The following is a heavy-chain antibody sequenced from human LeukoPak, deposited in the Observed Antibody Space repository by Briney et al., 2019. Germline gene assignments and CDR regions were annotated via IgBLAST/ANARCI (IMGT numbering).Heavy chain of an antibody. CDR1: GGSISNKY. CDR2: IYYSGST. CDR3: ARGSITILGYYYMDV. J-gene: IGHJ6*03. Sequence: SETLSLTCTVSGGSISNKYWSWIRQPPGKGLEWIGYIYYSGSTNYNPSLKSRVTILVDTSKNQFSLKLSSVTAADTAVYYCARGSITILGYYYMDVWGKGTTVTVSS. D-gene: IGHD3-3*01. V-gene: IGHV4-59*01.